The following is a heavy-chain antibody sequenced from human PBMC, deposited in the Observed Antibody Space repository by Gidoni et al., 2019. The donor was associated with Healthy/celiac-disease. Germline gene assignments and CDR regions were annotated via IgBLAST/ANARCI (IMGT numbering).Heavy chain of an antibody. J-gene: IGHJ6*02. V-gene: IGHV3-30-3*01. CDR1: GFTFSSYA. CDR2: ISYDGSNK. Sequence: QVQLVESGGGVVQPGRSLRLSCAASGFTFSSYAMHWVRQAPGKGLEWVAVISYDGSNKYYADSVKGRFTISRDNSKNTLYLQMNSLRAEDTAVYYCARITMVRHYYYGMDVWGQGTTVTVSS. CDR3: ARITMVRHYYYGMDV. D-gene: IGHD3-10*01.